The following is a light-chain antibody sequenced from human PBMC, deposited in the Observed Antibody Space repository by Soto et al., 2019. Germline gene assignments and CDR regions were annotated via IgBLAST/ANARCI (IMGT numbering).Light chain of an antibody. Sequence: DIPMTQSPSSLSASVGDTVTISCRASQSISSYLNWYQQKPGKAPKLLIYAASRLQSGVPLRFSGNGSGTDFTLTISSLQPGDFATYYCQQSYNTPPWTFGQGTKVEIK. CDR3: QQSYNTPPWT. CDR2: AAS. CDR1: QSISSY. V-gene: IGKV1-39*01. J-gene: IGKJ1*01.